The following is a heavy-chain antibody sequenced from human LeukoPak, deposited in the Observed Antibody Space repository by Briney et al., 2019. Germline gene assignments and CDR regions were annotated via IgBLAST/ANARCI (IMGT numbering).Heavy chain of an antibody. V-gene: IGHV3-21*01. CDR2: ISSSSSYI. CDR1: GFPFSSYA. CDR3: ARFLAVAGPD. D-gene: IGHD6-19*01. Sequence: GGSLRLSCAASGFPFSSYAMSWVRQAPGKGLEWVSSISSSSSYIYYADSVKGRFTISRDNAKNSLYLQMNSLRAEDTAVYYCARFLAVAGPDWGQGTLVTVSS. J-gene: IGHJ4*02.